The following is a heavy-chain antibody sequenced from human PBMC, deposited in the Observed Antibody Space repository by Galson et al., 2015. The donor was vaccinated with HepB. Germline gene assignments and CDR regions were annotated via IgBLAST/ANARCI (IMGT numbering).Heavy chain of an antibody. CDR3: ARDSHGMIVVAPFDP. Sequence: SVKVSCKASGYTFTGYYMHWVRQAPGQGLEWMGWINPNSGGTNYAQKFQGRVTMTRDTPISTAYMELSRLRSDDTAVYYCARDSHGMIVVAPFDPWGQGTLVTVSS. V-gene: IGHV1-2*02. CDR1: GYTFTGYY. D-gene: IGHD3-22*01. CDR2: INPNSGGT. J-gene: IGHJ5*02.